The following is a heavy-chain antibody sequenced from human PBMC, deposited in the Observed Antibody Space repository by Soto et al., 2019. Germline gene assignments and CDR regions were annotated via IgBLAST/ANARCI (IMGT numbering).Heavy chain of an antibody. V-gene: IGHV4-30-4*08. D-gene: IGHD5-18*01. Sequence: PSETLSLTCTVSGDSISSGDYYWSWIRQHPGKGLEWIGYIYYSGSTYYNPSLKSRVTISVDRSKNQFSLKLSSVTAADTAVYYCARHRYSYGVYYFDYWGQGTLVTVSS. CDR1: GDSISSGDYY. J-gene: IGHJ4*02. CDR2: IYYSGST. CDR3: ARHRYSYGVYYFDY.